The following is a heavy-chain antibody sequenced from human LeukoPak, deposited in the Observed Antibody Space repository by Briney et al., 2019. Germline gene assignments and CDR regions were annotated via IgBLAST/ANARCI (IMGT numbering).Heavy chain of an antibody. CDR3: ARQTGSGLFTLP. CDR2: IYYTGNT. D-gene: IGHD3/OR15-3a*01. J-gene: IGHJ4*02. Sequence: PSETLSLTCTVSGVSISSSNSYWGWIRQPPGKGLEWIGSIYYTGNTYYNASLKSRVAISIDTSKNQISLRLTSVTATDTAMYYCARQTGSGLFTLPGGQGTLVTVSS. CDR1: GVSISSSNSY. V-gene: IGHV4-39*01.